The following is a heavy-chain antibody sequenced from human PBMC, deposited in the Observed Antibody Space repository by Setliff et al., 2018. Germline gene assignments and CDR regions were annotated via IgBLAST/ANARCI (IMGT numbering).Heavy chain of an antibody. J-gene: IGHJ6*03. D-gene: IGHD5-18*01. CDR1: GGTFSSYG. V-gene: IGHV1-69*05. CDR2: TIPIFGST. CDR3: AREGVDTRSSTDYRYYMDV. Sequence: SVKVSCKASGGTFSSYGISWVRQAPGQGLEWMGGTIPIFGSTNYAQKFQDRVTIIMDESTSTAYMELRSLRTEDTAVYYCAREGVDTRSSTDYRYYMDVWGKGTTVTVSS.